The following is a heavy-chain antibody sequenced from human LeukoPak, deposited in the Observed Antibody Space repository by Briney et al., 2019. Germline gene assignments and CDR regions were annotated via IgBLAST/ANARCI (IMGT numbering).Heavy chain of an antibody. Sequence: GGSYTLSSVASGMTLSSHAMSRVRKAPGKGLEWVSAINGSGSSTYYADSVKGRVSISRDNSKNTLYLQMNCLRVEDTALYYCARDFWDDFEYFDLWGRGTLVTVSS. D-gene: IGHD3-3*01. CDR1: GMTLSSHA. J-gene: IGHJ2*01. V-gene: IGHV3-23*01. CDR2: INGSGSST. CDR3: ARDFWDDFEYFDL.